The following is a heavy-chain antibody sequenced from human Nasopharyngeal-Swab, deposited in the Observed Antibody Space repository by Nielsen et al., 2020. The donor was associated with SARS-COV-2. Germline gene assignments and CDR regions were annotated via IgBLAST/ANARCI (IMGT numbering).Heavy chain of an antibody. V-gene: IGHV3-53*01. CDR1: GFSVSSNY. CDR2: IYGGGST. Sequence: GESLKISCAASGFSVSSNYMSWVRQAPGKGLEWVSVIYGGGSTYYADSVKGRFTISRDNSKNTLYLQMNSLRAEDTAVYYCARASSGYDEWYFDLWGRGTLVTVSS. D-gene: IGHD5-12*01. CDR3: ARASSGYDEWYFDL. J-gene: IGHJ2*01.